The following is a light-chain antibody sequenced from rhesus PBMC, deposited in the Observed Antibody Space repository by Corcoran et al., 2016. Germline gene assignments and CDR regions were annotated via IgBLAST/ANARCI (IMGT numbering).Light chain of an antibody. CDR3: QQHNSYPWT. J-gene: IGKJ1*01. Sequence: DIQMTQSPSSLSASVGDTVTITCRASQGISNYLAWYQQRSGKAPKPLIYSVSSLESGVPARFSGNRSGTGFTLTISDLQPEDFATYFCQQHNSYPWTFGQGTKVEI. V-gene: IGKV1S16*01. CDR1: QGISNY. CDR2: SVS.